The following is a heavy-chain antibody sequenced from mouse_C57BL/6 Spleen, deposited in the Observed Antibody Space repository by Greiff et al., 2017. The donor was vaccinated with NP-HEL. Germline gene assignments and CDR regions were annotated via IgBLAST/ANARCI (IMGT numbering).Heavy chain of an antibody. CDR1: GFTFSDYY. J-gene: IGHJ1*03. Sequence: EVMLVESEGGLVQPGSSMKLSCTASGFTFSDYYMAWVRQVPEKGLEWVANINYDGSSTYYLDSLKSRFIISRDNAKNILYLQMSSLKSEDTATYYCARDSIYDYDWYFDVWGTGTTVTVSS. CDR2: INYDGSST. V-gene: IGHV5-16*01. CDR3: ARDSIYDYDWYFDV. D-gene: IGHD2-4*01.